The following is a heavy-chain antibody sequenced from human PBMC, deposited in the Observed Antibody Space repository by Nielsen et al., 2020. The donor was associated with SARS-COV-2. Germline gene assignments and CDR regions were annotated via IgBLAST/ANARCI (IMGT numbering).Heavy chain of an antibody. Sequence: ASVKASCKASGYTFTSYAMHWVRQAPGQRLEWMGWINAGNGNTKYSQKFQGRVTMTEDTSTDTAYMKLSSLRSEDTAVYYCATVLGDDIRFDPWGQGTLVTVSS. D-gene: IGHD3-16*01. CDR3: ATVLGDDIRFDP. J-gene: IGHJ5*02. CDR1: GYTFTSYA. CDR2: INAGNGNT. V-gene: IGHV1-3*01.